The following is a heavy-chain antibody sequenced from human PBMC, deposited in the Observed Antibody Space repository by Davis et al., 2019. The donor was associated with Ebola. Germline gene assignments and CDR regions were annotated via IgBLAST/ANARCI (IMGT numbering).Heavy chain of an antibody. Sequence: SVKVSCKASGFTFTSSAVQWVRQARGQRLEWIGWIVVGSGNTNYAQKFQERVTITRDMSTSTAYMELSSLRSEDTAVYYCAAEKIGGSYYYYYGMDVWGQGTTVTVSS. J-gene: IGHJ6*02. D-gene: IGHD1-26*01. CDR3: AAEKIGGSYYYYYGMDV. CDR2: IVVGSGNT. CDR1: GFTFTSSA. V-gene: IGHV1-58*01.